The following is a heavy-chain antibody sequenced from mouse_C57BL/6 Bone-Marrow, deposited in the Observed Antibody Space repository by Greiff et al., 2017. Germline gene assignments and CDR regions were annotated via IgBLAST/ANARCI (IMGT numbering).Heavy chain of an antibody. CDR1: GYTFTSYW. D-gene: IGHD2-1*01. J-gene: IGHJ4*01. CDR3: ANNYYDNYRYAMDY. CDR2: IYPGSGST. V-gene: IGHV1-55*01. Sequence: VQLQQPGAELVKPGASVKMSCKASGYTFTSYWITWVKQRPGQGLEWIGDIYPGSGSTNYNEKFKSKATLTVDTSSSTAYMQLSKLTSEDSAVYYGANNYYDNYRYAMDYWGQGTSVTVSS.